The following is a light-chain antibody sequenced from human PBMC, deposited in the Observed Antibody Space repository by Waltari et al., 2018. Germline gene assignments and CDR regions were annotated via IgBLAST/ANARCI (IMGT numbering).Light chain of an antibody. CDR1: RENVTDQD. J-gene: IGLJ3*02. CDR2: RNN. CDR3: SAWDTSLSAWV. V-gene: IGLV10-54*01. Sequence: QAGLTQPHSVSTDLRQNAKPTCTGNRENVTDQDTTLLQQRQDHPTKLLSYRNNNRPSGISERFSASRSGNTASLTITGLQPEDEGDYYCSAWDTSLSAWVFGGGTKLTVL.